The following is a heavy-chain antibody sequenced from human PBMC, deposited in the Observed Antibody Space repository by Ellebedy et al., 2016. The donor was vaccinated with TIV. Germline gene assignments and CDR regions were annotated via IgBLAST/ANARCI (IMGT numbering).Heavy chain of an antibody. Sequence: MPSETLSLTCHVSGGLVNSSRHYRASIRQPPGKGLEWIGCVLYSGSPYYNPSFKSRATLSADTSKNQFSLNLRTVTAADTAVYYFARIDSWQPINDWGQGILVTISS. CDR1: GGLVNSSRHY. D-gene: IGHD3-9*01. CDR3: ARIDSWQPIND. CDR2: VLYSGSP. V-gene: IGHV4-39*01. J-gene: IGHJ4*02.